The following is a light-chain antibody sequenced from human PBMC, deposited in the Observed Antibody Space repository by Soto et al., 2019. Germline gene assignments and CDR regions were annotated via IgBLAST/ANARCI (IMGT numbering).Light chain of an antibody. J-gene: IGKJ5*01. CDR3: QQYNQWPIT. CDR1: QSVGTN. Sequence: RVLTQSPATLSVSPGERATLSRRASQSVGTNIAWYRQKPGQAPRLLIYGVSARATGIPARFSGSGSGTEFTLTISSLQSEDFAVYYCQQYNQWPITFCQGTRLE. CDR2: GVS. V-gene: IGKV3-15*01.